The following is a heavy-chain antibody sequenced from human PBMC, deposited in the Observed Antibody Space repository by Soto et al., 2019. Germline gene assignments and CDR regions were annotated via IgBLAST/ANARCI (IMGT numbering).Heavy chain of an antibody. J-gene: IGHJ3*02. CDR1: GFTFSSYS. D-gene: IGHD6-19*01. CDR2: ISSSSSTI. Sequence: PGGSLRLSCAASGFTFSSYSMNWVRQAPGKGLEWVSYISSSSSTIYYADSVKGRFTISRDNAKNSLYLQMNSLRDEDTAVYYCARDHSSGWYLDAFDIWGQGTMVTVSS. V-gene: IGHV3-48*02. CDR3: ARDHSSGWYLDAFDI.